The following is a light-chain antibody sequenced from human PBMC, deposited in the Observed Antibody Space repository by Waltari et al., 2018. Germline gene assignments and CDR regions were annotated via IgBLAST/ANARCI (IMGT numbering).Light chain of an antibody. CDR3: QVWDNTSDHV. J-gene: IGLJ1*01. CDR1: DIRRKR. CDR2: YDS. V-gene: IGLV3-21*04. Sequence: SYVLAPPHSVSVAPGETARITCGGSDIRRKRVHWYQQKPGQAPRLVIYYDSARPSGIPERFSGSNSGNTSTLTISRVEAGDEADYYCQVWDNTSDHVFGTGTTVTVL.